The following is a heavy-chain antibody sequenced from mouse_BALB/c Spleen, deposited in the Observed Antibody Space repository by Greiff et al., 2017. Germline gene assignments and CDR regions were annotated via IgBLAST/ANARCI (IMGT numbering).Heavy chain of an antibody. J-gene: IGHJ4*01. Sequence: QVQLKQSGAELVRPGVSVKISCKGSGYTFTDYAMHWVKQSHAKSLEWIGVISTYYGDASYNQKFKGKATMTVDKSSSTAYMELARLTSEDSAIYYCARDGGYYAMDYWGQGTSVTVSS. V-gene: IGHV1S137*01. CDR1: GYTFTDYA. D-gene: IGHD1-2*01. CDR3: ARDGGYYAMDY. CDR2: ISTYYGDA.